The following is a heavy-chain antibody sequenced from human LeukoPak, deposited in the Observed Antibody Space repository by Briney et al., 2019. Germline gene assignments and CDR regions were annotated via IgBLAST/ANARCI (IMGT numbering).Heavy chain of an antibody. D-gene: IGHD3-22*01. J-gene: IGHJ3*02. Sequence: GGSLRLSCAASGFTFSSYGMHWVRQAPGKGLEWVAFIRYDGSNKYYADSVKGRFTISRDNSKNTLYLQMNSLRAEDTAVYYCARGGDQFYYDSSGYAFDIWGQGTMVTVSS. CDR3: ARGGDQFYYDSSGYAFDI. CDR1: GFTFSSYG. CDR2: IRYDGSNK. V-gene: IGHV3-30*02.